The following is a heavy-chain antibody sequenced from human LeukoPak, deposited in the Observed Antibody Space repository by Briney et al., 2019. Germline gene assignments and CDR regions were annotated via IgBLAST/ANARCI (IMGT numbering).Heavy chain of an antibody. Sequence: GGSLRLSCAASGFTFSSYEMNWVRQAPGKGLEWVSYISSSGSTIYYADSVKGRFTISRDNAKNSLYLQMNSLRAEDTAVYYCARDSSRGVGDFDYWGQGTVVTVSS. D-gene: IGHD1-26*01. CDR3: ARDSSRGVGDFDY. J-gene: IGHJ4*02. CDR2: ISSSGSTI. CDR1: GFTFSSYE. V-gene: IGHV3-48*03.